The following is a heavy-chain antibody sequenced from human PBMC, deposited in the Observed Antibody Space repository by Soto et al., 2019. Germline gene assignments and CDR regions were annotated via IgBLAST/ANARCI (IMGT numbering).Heavy chain of an antibody. CDR2: MNPNSGNT. J-gene: IGHJ4*02. CDR1: GYTFTSYD. CDR3: AREVTMIVDN. D-gene: IGHD3-22*01. V-gene: IGHV1-8*01. Sequence: QVQLVQSGAEVKKPGASVKVSCKASGYTFTSYDINWVRQATGQGLEWMGWMNPNSGNTGYAQKFQGRVTMTRNTSISTAYMELRRLSSEDTAVYYGAREVTMIVDNWCQGTLVTVSS.